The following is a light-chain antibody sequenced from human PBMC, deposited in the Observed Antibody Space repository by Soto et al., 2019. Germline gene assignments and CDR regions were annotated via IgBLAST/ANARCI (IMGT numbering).Light chain of an antibody. V-gene: IGKV3-15*01. J-gene: IGKJ1*01. CDR1: QSVSSN. CDR2: GAS. CDR3: QQYNNWPGT. Sequence: EIVMTQSPATLSVSPGERATLSCRASQSVSSNLAWYQQKPGQAPRLLIYGASTRATGIPARFSGSGSGTEFTLTITSPQSGDFAVYYCQQYNNWPGTFGQGTKVDIK.